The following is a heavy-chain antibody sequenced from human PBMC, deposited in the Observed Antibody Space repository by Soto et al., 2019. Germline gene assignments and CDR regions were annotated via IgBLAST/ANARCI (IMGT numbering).Heavy chain of an antibody. CDR1: GGSISSYY. V-gene: IGHV4-59*01. Sequence: QVQLQESGPGLVKPSETLSLTCTVSGGSISSYYWSWIRQPPGKGLEWIGYIYYSGSTNYNPSLKSRVTISVDTSKNQFSLKLSSVTAADTAMYYCARRYGTVFDFWGQGTLVTVSS. D-gene: IGHD6-13*01. CDR2: IYYSGST. J-gene: IGHJ4*02. CDR3: ARRYGTVFDF.